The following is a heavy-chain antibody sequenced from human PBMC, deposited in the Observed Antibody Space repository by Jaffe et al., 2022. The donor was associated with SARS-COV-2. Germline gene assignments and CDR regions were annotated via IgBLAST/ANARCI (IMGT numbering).Heavy chain of an antibody. V-gene: IGHV3-9*01. CDR2: ISWNSGSI. CDR3: AKDTKASRGEYPYYFDY. Sequence: EVQLVESGGGLVQPGRSLRLSCAASGFTFDDYAMHWVRQAPGKGLEWVSGISWNSGSIGYADSVKGRFTISRDNAKNSLYLQMNSLRAEDTALYYCAKDTKASRGEYPYYFDYWGQGTLVTVSS. CDR1: GFTFDDYA. D-gene: IGHD3-10*01. J-gene: IGHJ4*02.